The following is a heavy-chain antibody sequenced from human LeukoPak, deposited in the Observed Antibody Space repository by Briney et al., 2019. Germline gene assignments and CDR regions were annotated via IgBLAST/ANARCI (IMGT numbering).Heavy chain of an antibody. J-gene: IGHJ4*02. D-gene: IGHD6-19*01. Sequence: PGGSLRLSCAASGFTFSSYAMSWVRQAPGKGLEWVSAISGSGGSTYYADSVKGRFTISRDISKNTLYLQMNSLRAEDTAVYYCVKATTRWLGPNDYWGQGTLVTVSS. V-gene: IGHV3-23*01. CDR3: VKATTRWLGPNDY. CDR2: ISGSGGST. CDR1: GFTFSSYA.